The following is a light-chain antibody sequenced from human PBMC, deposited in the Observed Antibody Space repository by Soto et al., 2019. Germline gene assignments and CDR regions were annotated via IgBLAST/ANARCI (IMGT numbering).Light chain of an antibody. Sequence: DIQMTQSPSSLSASTGDRVTITCRASRSISRYLTWYQQKPGKAPKLLIYSASGLESGVPSRFSGSGSGTDFPLTISSLQPEDFATYYCQQSYSTPWTFGQGTKVEMK. CDR3: QQSYSTPWT. CDR2: SAS. CDR1: RSISRY. J-gene: IGKJ1*01. V-gene: IGKV1-39*01.